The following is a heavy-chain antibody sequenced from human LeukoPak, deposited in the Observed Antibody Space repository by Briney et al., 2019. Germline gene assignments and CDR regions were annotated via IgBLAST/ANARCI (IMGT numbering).Heavy chain of an antibody. CDR2: IYSGGST. D-gene: IGHD3-22*01. J-gene: IGHJ4*02. CDR3: ARDYYDSSGYYGDY. V-gene: IGHV3-66*01. Sequence: GGSLRLSCAASGFTVSSNYMSWVRQAPGKGLEWVSVIYSGGSTYYADSVKGRLTISRDNSKNTLYLQMNSLRAEDTAVYYCARDYYDSSGYYGDYWGQGTLVTVSS. CDR1: GFTVSSNY.